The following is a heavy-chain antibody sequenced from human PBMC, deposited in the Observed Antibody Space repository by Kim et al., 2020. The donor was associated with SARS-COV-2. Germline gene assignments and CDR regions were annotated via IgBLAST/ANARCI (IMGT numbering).Heavy chain of an antibody. J-gene: IGHJ5*02. D-gene: IGHD3-10*01. CDR2: IRSKAYGGTT. V-gene: IGHV3-49*03. CDR1: GFTFGDYA. CDR3: TRDDLLGELLAYNWFDP. Sequence: GGSLRLSCTASGFTFGDYAMSWFRQAPGKGLEWVGFIRSKAYGGTTEYAASVKGRFTISRDDSKSIAYLQMNSLKTEDTAVYYCTRDDLLGELLAYNWFDPWGQGTLVTVSS.